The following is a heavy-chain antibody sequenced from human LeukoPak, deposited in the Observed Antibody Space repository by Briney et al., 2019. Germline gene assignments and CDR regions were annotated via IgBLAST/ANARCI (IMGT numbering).Heavy chain of an antibody. CDR1: GGSISSYY. D-gene: IGHD6-19*01. J-gene: IGHJ4*02. Sequence: SETLSLTCTVSGGSISSYYWSWIRQPAGKGLEWIGRIYTSGSTNYNPSLKSGVTMSVDTSKNQFSLKLSSVTAADTAVYYCARCYSSGWYVDFDYWGQGTLVTVSS. CDR3: ARCYSSGWYVDFDY. CDR2: IYTSGST. V-gene: IGHV4-4*07.